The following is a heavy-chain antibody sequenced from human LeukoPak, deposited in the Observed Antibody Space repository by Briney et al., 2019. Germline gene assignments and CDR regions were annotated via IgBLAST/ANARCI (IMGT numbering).Heavy chain of an antibody. V-gene: IGHV3-7*01. D-gene: IGHD5-24*01. CDR3: AKERGMATIALDY. J-gene: IGHJ4*02. CDR2: IKQDGSEK. CDR1: GFTFSRLW. Sequence: GGSLRLSCAASGFTFSRLWMSWVRQAPGKGLEWVANIKQDGSEKYYVDSVKGRFTISRDNAKNSLYLQMNSLRAEDTAVYYCAKERGMATIALDYWGQGTLVTVSS.